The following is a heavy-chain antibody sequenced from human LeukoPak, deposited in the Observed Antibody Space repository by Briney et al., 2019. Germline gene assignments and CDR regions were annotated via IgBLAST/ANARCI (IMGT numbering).Heavy chain of an antibody. J-gene: IGHJ3*02. CDR3: AREVHYYYDSSGYYYDAFDI. V-gene: IGHV4-4*07. D-gene: IGHD3-22*01. CDR1: GGSISSYY. CDR2: IYTSGST. Sequence: SETLSLTCTVSGGSISSYYWGWIRQPAGKGLEWIGRIYTSGSTNYNPSLKSRVTMSVDTSKNQFSLKLSSVTAADTAVYYCAREVHYYYDSSGYYYDAFDIWGQGTMVTVSS.